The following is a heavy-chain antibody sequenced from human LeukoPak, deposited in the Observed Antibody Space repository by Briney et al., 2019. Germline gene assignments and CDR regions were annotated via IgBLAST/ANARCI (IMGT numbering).Heavy chain of an antibody. D-gene: IGHD4-17*01. V-gene: IGHV3-74*01. CDR3: AKISTVTENFDH. CDR1: GSTFSRYW. Sequence: PGGSLRLSCAASGSTFSRYWMHWVRQAPGKGLVWVSLVKSDGITTIYADSVKGRFTISRDNAKNTLYLQMNSLRAEDTAVYSCAKISTVTENFDHWGQGTLVTVSS. J-gene: IGHJ5*02. CDR2: VKSDGITT.